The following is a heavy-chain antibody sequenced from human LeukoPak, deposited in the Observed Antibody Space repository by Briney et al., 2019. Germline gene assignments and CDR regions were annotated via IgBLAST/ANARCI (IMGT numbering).Heavy chain of an antibody. CDR2: IYYSGST. D-gene: IGHD5-18*01. Sequence: SETLSLTCPVSGCCIRSGGYHWRWIRQPPEKGLEWIGYIYYSGSTYYNPSLKSRVTISVDTSKNQFSLKLSSVTAADTAVYYCAGYSYGYLVWGQGTLVTVSS. V-gene: IGHV4-31*03. CDR3: AGYSYGYLV. CDR1: GCCIRSGGYH. J-gene: IGHJ4*02.